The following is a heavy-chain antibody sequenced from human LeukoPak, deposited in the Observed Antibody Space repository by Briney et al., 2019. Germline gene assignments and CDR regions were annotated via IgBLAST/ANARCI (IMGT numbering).Heavy chain of an antibody. D-gene: IGHD5-12*01. CDR1: GGSISSYY. V-gene: IGHV4-59*01. CDR2: IYYSGST. Sequence: SETLSPTCTVSGGSISSYYWSWIQQPPGKGLEWIGYIYYSGSTNYNPSLKSRVTISVDTSKNQFSLKLSSVTAADTAVYYCARVSGYDWESFYDYWGQGTLVTVSS. CDR3: ARVSGYDWESFYDY. J-gene: IGHJ4*02.